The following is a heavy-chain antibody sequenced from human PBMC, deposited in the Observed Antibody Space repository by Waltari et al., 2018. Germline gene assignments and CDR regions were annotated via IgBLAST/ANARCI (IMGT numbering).Heavy chain of an antibody. D-gene: IGHD6-6*01. V-gene: IGHV3-74*01. J-gene: IGHJ3*02. CDR1: GFTFSTYW. CDR3: ARVSTSSSPYRNCFDI. Sequence: EVQLVESGGGSVQPGGSLRLSCAASGFTFSTYWMHWVRQAPGKGLVWVSRINPGGSGTNYADSVKGRFTISRDNAKNTVYLQMNSLRAEDTAVYYCARVSTSSSPYRNCFDIWGPGTMVTVSS. CDR2: INPGGSGT.